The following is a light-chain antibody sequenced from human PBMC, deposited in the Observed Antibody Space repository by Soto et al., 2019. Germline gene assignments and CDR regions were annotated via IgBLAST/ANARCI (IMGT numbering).Light chain of an antibody. CDR3: PVWAYISDHYV. V-gene: IGLV3-21*02. CDR2: DDR. CDR1: NIGGKS. Sequence: SYELTQPPSVSLAPGQTASITCGGNNIGGKSVHWYQQKPGQAPVLVVYDDRDRPSGIPERFSGSNSGNTATLTISRVEAGDEADYYCPVWAYISDHYVFGTGTKLTVL. J-gene: IGLJ1*01.